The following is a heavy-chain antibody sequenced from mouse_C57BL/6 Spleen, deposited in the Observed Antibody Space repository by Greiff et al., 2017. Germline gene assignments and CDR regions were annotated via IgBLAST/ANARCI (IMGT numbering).Heavy chain of an antibody. D-gene: IGHD2-4*01. CDR3: TTDDYDVY. Sequence: VQLKQSGTVLARPGASVKMSCKTSGYTFTSYWMHWVKQRPGQGLEWKGAIYPGNSDTSYNQKFEGKAKLTAVTSASTAYMELSSLTNEDSAVYYCTTDDYDVYWGQGTTLTVSS. J-gene: IGHJ2*01. V-gene: IGHV1-5*01. CDR2: IYPGNSDT. CDR1: GYTFTSYW.